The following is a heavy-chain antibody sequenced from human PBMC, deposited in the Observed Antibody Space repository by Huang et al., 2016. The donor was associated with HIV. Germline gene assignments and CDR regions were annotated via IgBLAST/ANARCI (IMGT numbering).Heavy chain of an antibody. CDR1: GGSISRSTYY. V-gene: IGHV4-39*01. CDR3: VRWGALRTFDN. J-gene: IGHJ4*02. CDR2: IYYSGGT. Sequence: QMQLQESGPGLVRPSETLSLTCNVSGGSISRSTYYWGWIRQPPKKGLEWIGHIYYSGGTYYNPSLKSRVARSVDTSQNQFSLRLNSVTATDTAVYFCVRWGALRTFDNWGQGTLVTVSS. D-gene: IGHD3-16*01.